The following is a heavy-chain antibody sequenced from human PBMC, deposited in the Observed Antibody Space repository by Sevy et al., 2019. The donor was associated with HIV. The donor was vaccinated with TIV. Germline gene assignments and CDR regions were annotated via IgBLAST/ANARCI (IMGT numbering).Heavy chain of an antibody. J-gene: IGHJ4*02. CDR3: ARGAYSYGLFDF. D-gene: IGHD5-18*01. Sequence: SETLSLTCTVSGGSISSGGYYWSWIRQPAGKGLEWIGRIYTSGSTNYNPSLKSRVSMSVDTSKNQFSLKLSSVTAADTAVYYCARGAYSYGLFDFWGQGTLVTVSS. CDR2: IYTSGST. CDR1: GGSISSGGYY. V-gene: IGHV4-61*02.